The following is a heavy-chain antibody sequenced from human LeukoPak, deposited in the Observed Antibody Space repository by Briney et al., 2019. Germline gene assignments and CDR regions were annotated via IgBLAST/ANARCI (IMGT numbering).Heavy chain of an antibody. CDR3: ARGDSYYDILTGYYLYGMDV. D-gene: IGHD3-9*01. V-gene: IGHV1-69*13. CDR1: GGTFSSSA. Sequence: SVKVSCKASGGTFSSSAISWVRQAPGQGLEWMGGIIPIFGTANYAQKFQGRVTITADESTSTAYMELSSLRSEDTAVYYCARGDSYYDILTGYYLYGMDVWGQGTTVTVSS. CDR2: IIPIFGTA. J-gene: IGHJ6*02.